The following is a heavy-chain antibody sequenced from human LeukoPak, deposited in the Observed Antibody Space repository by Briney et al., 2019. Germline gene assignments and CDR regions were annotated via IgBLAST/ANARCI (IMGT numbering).Heavy chain of an antibody. CDR1: GYSIGTGYY. V-gene: IGHV4-38-2*01. CDR3: ARPNTWITEGFDH. J-gene: IGHJ5*02. CDR2: IYGDGTT. Sequence: PSETLSLTCSVSGYSIGTGYYWGWIRQPPGKGLQRIGSIYGDGTTFYNPSLKSRLTISIDTSKNQFSLKVTSMTAADTAVYYCARPNTWITEGFDHWGQGALVTVSS. D-gene: IGHD3-16*01.